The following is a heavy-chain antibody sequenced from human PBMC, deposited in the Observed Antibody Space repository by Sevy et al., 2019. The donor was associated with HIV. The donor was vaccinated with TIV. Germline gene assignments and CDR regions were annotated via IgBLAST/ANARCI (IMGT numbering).Heavy chain of an antibody. D-gene: IGHD2-2*01. V-gene: IGHV4-59*08. CDR1: GDSINTYY. J-gene: IGHJ4*02. CDR3: ARLRCDVVVVPNSTPGSYFDS. Sequence: SETLSLTCTVSGDSINTYYWSWIRQTPGKGLEWIAYVSHSETSNYNPSLKSPDTISLDTPRRQVSLKVSSVTVADTAVYYCARLRCDVVVVPNSTPGSYFDSWGQGTLVTVSS. CDR2: VSHSETS.